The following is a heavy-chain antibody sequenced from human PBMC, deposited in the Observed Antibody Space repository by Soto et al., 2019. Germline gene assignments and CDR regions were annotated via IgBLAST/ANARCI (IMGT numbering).Heavy chain of an antibody. Sequence: GGSLRLSCAASGFTFSSYGMHWVRQAPGKGLEWVAVIWYDGSNKYYADSVKGRFTISRDNSKNTLYLQMNSLRAEDTAVYYCARDYYSSGWHLFDYWGQGTLVTVSS. J-gene: IGHJ4*02. CDR3: ARDYYSSGWHLFDY. CDR1: GFTFSSYG. CDR2: IWYDGSNK. V-gene: IGHV3-33*01. D-gene: IGHD6-19*01.